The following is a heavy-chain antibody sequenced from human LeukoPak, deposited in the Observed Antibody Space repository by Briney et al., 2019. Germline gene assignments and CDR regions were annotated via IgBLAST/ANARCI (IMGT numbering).Heavy chain of an antibody. CDR3: ASSMYMGNFDY. J-gene: IGHJ4*02. D-gene: IGHD7-27*01. V-gene: IGHV4-59*01. Sequence: SETLSLTCTVSGXSISSYYWSWIRQPPGKGQEWLGYIYNNEDISYNPSLKSRVTISLDTSKNQFSLKLRSVTAADTAVYYCASSMYMGNFDYWGQGTLVTVSS. CDR2: IYNNEDI. CDR1: GXSISSYY.